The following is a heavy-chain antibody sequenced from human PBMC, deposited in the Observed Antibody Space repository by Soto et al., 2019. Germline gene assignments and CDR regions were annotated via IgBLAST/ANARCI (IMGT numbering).Heavy chain of an antibody. J-gene: IGHJ4*02. V-gene: IGHV3-23*01. CDR1: RFMFSRYA. D-gene: IGHD5-12*01. Sequence: EVQLLESGGGLVQPGGSLRLSCAASRFMFSRYAMSWVRQAPGNGLEWVSGISGSGGSTWYADSVKGRFTISRDNSKNMVYLKMNSLRVEDTAQYFCVKEWTPRRAFDSWGQGTQVTVSS. CDR3: VKEWTPRRAFDS. CDR2: ISGSGGST.